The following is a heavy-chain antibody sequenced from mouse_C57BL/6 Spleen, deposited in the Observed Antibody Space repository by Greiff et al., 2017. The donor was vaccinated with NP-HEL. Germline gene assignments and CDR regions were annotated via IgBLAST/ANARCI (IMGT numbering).Heavy chain of an antibody. D-gene: IGHD1-1*01. Sequence: QVQLQQPGTELVKPGASVKLSCKASGYTFTSYWMHWVKQRPGQGLAWIGNINPGNGGTNSNEKFKRKATLTVDKSSSTAYMQLSSLTSEDSAVYYCARDYGSRGYFDYWGQGTTLTVSS. CDR3: ARDYGSRGYFDY. CDR1: GYTFTSYW. V-gene: IGHV1-53*01. CDR2: INPGNGGT. J-gene: IGHJ2*01.